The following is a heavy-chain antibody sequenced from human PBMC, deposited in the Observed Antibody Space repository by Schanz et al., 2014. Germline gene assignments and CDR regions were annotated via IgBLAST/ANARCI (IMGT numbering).Heavy chain of an antibody. V-gene: IGHV3-23*01. Sequence: EVQLLESGGALEQPGGSLRLSCAASGITFSDYAMSWVRQAPGKGLEWVSTIASGGSHTFYADSVTGRFTISGDNSKNTLYLQLNSLRAEDTAVYYCARVPRRVTTRGGGSRYYFDYWGQGTLVTVSS. CDR1: GITFSDYA. J-gene: IGHJ4*02. CDR2: IASGGSHT. D-gene: IGHD4-17*01. CDR3: ARVPRRVTTRGGGSRYYFDY.